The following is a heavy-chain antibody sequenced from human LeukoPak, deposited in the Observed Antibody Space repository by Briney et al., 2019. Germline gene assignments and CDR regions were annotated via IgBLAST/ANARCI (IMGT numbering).Heavy chain of an antibody. CDR1: GFTFSSSG. V-gene: IGHV3-23*01. Sequence: GGSLRLSCAASGFTFSSSGISWVRQAPGKGLEWVSAISDSGGSTIYADSVKGRFTISRDNSKNTLYLQMNSLRAEDTAVHYCAKGGAVSSKSITLIRGTRKYYYYMDVWGKGTTVTISS. D-gene: IGHD3-10*01. J-gene: IGHJ6*03. CDR2: ISDSGGST. CDR3: AKGGAVSSKSITLIRGTRKYYYYMDV.